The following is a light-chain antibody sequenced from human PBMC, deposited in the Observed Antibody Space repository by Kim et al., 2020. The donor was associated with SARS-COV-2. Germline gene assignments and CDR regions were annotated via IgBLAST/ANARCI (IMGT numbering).Light chain of an antibody. Sequence: LSPGERPTPSCGASQSLSSYLAWYQQKPGQPPSILIYEASNRATGIPARFSGSGSGTDFALTISSLEPEDFAVYYCQQRGDWPLTFGGGTKVDIK. J-gene: IGKJ4*01. CDR1: QSLSSY. CDR2: EAS. V-gene: IGKV3-11*01. CDR3: QQRGDWPLT.